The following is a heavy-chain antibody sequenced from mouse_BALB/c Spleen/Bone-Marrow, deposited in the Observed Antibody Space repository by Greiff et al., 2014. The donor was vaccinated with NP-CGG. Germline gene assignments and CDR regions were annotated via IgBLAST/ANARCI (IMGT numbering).Heavy chain of an antibody. V-gene: IGHV1-5*01. CDR3: TYGNYVAMDY. D-gene: IGHD2-10*02. CDR1: GYSFTSYW. J-gene: IGHJ4*01. CDR2: IYPGNSDT. Sequence: VQLQQSGTVLARPGASVKMSCKASGYSFTSYWMHWVKQRPGQGLEWIGAIYPGNSDTSYNQKLKGKAKLTAVTSASTAYMELSSLTNEDSAVYYCTYGNYVAMDYWGQGSSVTVSS.